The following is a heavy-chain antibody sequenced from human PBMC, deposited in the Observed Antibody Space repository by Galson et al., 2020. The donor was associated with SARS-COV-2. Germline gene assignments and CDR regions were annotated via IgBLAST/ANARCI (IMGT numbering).Heavy chain of an antibody. J-gene: IGHJ6*03. CDR3: ARGGPISSASFYYNYYNEL. V-gene: IGHV3-53*01. CDR1: GFTASSHY. CDR2: IYSGGRT. Sequence: GESLKISCEASGFTASSHYMSWVRQAPGKGLEWVSLIYSGGRTYYADSVKGRFTISRDFSKNTLYLQMNSLRAEDTAVYFCARGGPISSASFYYNYYNELWGKGTTVTVSS. D-gene: IGHD3-22*01.